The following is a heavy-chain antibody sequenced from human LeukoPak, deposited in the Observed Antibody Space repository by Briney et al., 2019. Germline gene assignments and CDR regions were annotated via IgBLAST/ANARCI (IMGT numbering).Heavy chain of an antibody. D-gene: IGHD5-12*01. CDR1: GFTFSSYW. V-gene: IGHV3-74*01. Sequence: GGSLRLSCAASGFTFSSYWMHWVRQAPGKGLVRVSRINSDGSSTTYADSVKGRFTISRDNAKNTLYLQMNSLRVEDTAVYYCVREGRVSGYDFDCWGQGNLVTVSS. CDR3: VREGRVSGYDFDC. J-gene: IGHJ4*02. CDR2: INSDGSST.